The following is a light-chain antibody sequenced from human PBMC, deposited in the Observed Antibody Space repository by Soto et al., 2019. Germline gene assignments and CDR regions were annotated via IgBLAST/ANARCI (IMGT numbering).Light chain of an antibody. J-gene: IGKJ3*01. CDR2: LAS. CDR3: QQAYTPQVT. V-gene: IGKV1-39*01. CDR1: EFISNF. Sequence: DIQLTQSPSSLSASVGDRVTITCRASEFISNFLNWYQHSPGKAPSLLIYLASHLPGGVPSRFSGRGFGTHFALTISGLQPEDFATYYCQQAYTPQVTFGPGTNVDL.